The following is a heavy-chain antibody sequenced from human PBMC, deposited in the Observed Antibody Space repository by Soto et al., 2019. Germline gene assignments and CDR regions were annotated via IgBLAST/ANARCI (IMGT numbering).Heavy chain of an antibody. Sequence: PSETLSLTCAPYGGSFDGYYWSWIRQPPGKGLEWIGEIHHSGSTKYNPSLKSRVSLSVDTSTKQFSLKMTSMTAADRGVYYCARGVDSWSGYLFWGQRTPVTVSS. V-gene: IGHV4-34*01. CDR1: GGSFDGYY. CDR3: ARGVDSWSGYLF. D-gene: IGHD3-3*01. J-gene: IGHJ4*02. CDR2: IHHSGST.